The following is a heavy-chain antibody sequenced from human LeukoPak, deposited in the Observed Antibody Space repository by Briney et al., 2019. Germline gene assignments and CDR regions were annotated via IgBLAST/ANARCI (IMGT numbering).Heavy chain of an antibody. Sequence: GESLKISCKGSGYSFSSYWIGWVRQMPGKGLEWMGIIYPGDSDTRYSPSFQGQVTISADTSINTAYLQWSSLKASDTAMYYCAIRRTEVGHYAMDVWGQGTTVTVSS. CDR1: GYSFSSYW. J-gene: IGHJ6*02. CDR2: IYPGDSDT. CDR3: AIRRTEVGHYAMDV. D-gene: IGHD1-26*01. V-gene: IGHV5-51*01.